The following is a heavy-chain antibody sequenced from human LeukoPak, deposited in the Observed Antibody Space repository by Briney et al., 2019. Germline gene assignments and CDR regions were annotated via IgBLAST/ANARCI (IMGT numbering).Heavy chain of an antibody. CDR1: GGSISSYY. CDR3: ARDVLGPVTTDYYYYYYMDI. V-gene: IGHV4-4*07. J-gene: IGHJ6*03. D-gene: IGHD4-17*01. Sequence: SETLSLTCTVSGGSISSYYWSWIRQPAGKGLEWIVHIYTSGSTNYNPSLKSRVTMSVDTSKNQFSLKLSSVTAADTAVYYCARDVLGPVTTDYYYYYYMDIWGKGTTVTISS. CDR2: IYTSGST.